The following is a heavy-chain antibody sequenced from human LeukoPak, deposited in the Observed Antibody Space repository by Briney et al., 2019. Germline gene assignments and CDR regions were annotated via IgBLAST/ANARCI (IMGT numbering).Heavy chain of an antibody. D-gene: IGHD3-22*01. CDR3: TTDYYYDSSGYYVGY. V-gene: IGHV3-15*01. CDR2: IKSKTDGGTT. J-gene: IGHJ4*02. Sequence: PGGSLRLSCAASGFTFSNAWMSWVRQAPGKELEWVGRIKSKTDGGTTDYAAPVKGRFTISRDDSKNTLYLQMNSLKTEDTAVYYCTTDYYYDSSGYYVGYWGQGTLVTVSS. CDR1: GFTFSNAW.